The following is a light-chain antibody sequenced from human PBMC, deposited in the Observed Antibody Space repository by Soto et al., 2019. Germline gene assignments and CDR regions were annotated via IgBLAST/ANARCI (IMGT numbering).Light chain of an antibody. V-gene: IGLV1-40*01. CDR2: GDT. CDR1: TSDIGAGYD. Sequence: QSVLTQPTSVSGAPGQRVTISCAGSTSDIGAGYDVHWYQHIPGRAPKLLIFGDTNRASGVPDRFSGSKSGTSASLTITGLQVEDEADYYCQTYDTSRRGLFGGGTKVTVL. CDR3: QTYDTSRRGL. J-gene: IGLJ2*01.